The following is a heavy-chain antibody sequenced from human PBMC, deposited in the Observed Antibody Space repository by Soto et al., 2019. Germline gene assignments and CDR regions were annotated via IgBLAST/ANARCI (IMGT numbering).Heavy chain of an antibody. CDR2: ISATSSTI. J-gene: IGHJ3*01. V-gene: IGHV3-48*02. CDR3: ARARFLGLDV. D-gene: IGHD3-16*01. Sequence: EVQLVESGGALVQPGGSLRLSCAASGFIFSDYSMNWVRQAPGKGLEWVSYISATSSTIYYLDSVKGRSTISRDNATNSLYLQMNSMRDADTALYYCARARFLGLDVWGQGRKVTVAS. CDR1: GFIFSDYS.